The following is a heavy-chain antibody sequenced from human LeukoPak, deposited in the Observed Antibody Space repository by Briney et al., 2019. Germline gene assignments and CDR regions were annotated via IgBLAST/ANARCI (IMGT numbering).Heavy chain of an antibody. CDR3: ARVSYYYDSSGYYYVRWFDP. D-gene: IGHD3-22*01. V-gene: IGHV4-34*01. CDR2: INHGGST. CDR1: GGSFNDYY. J-gene: IGHJ5*02. Sequence: SETLSLTCAVYGGSFNDYYWSWIRQPPGKGLEWIGEINHGGSTNYNPSLKSRVTMSVDTSKNQFSLKLSSVTAADTAVYYCARVSYYYDSSGYYYVRWFDPWGQGTPVTVSS.